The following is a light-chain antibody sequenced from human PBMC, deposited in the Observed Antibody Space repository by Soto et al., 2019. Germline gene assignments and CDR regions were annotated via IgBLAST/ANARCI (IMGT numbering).Light chain of an antibody. V-gene: IGKV3-20*01. CDR1: QSVSSY. J-gene: IGKJ5*01. Sequence: EIVMTQSPATLSVSPGERATLSCRASQSVSSYLAWYQQKPGQAPRLLIYGASSRATGIPDRFSGSGSGTDFTLTISRLEPEDFAVYYCQKYGSSPPITFGQGTRLEIK. CDR2: GAS. CDR3: QKYGSSPPIT.